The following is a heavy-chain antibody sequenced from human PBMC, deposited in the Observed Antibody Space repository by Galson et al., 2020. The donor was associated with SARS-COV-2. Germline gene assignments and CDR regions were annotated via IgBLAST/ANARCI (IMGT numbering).Heavy chain of an antibody. V-gene: IGHV3-7*03. CDR3: ARDGPLSRLDSFDI. CDR1: GFPFSSFW. D-gene: IGHD2-21*01. J-gene: IGHJ3*02. CDR2: LKQDGSEK. Sequence: GSLRLSCAASGFPFSSFWMSWVRQAPGKGLEWVANLKQDGSEKYYVASVKGRFTISRDNAKNSLYLQMDSLRAEDTAVYYCARDGPLSRLDSFDIWGQGTTVTVSS.